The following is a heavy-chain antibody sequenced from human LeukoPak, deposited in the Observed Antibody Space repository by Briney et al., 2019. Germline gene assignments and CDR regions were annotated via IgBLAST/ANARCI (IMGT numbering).Heavy chain of an antibody. J-gene: IGHJ4*02. V-gene: IGHV4-4*07. CDR3: ARGRSLYFDY. Sequence: SETLSLTCIVSGGSISGYYWNWIRQPAGKGLEWIGRIYTNVITNYNPSLKSRVTMSVDTSKNQFSLMLSSVTAADTAVYYCARGRSLYFDYWGQRTLVTVSS. CDR1: GGSISGYY. CDR2: IYTNVIT.